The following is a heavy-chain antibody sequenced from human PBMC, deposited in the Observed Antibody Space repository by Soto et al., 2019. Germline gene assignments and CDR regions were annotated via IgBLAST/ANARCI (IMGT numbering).Heavy chain of an antibody. Sequence: QLQLQESGPGLVKPSETLSLTCTVSGGSIRSSSYHWGWIRQPPGKGLECIGNTFYSGSTYYNPSLRSRVTIPVDTSKNQFALQLSSVTAADTAVYYCATVMGGANGGYFHHWGRGTLVTVSS. CDR3: ATVMGGANGGYFHH. J-gene: IGHJ1*01. D-gene: IGHD2-15*01. CDR1: GGSIRSSSYH. CDR2: TFYSGST. V-gene: IGHV4-39*01.